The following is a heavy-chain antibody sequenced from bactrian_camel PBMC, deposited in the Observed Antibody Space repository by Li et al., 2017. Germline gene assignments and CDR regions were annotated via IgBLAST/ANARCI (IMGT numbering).Heavy chain of an antibody. Sequence: DVQLVESGGGSVQAGGSLRLSCTHFGYSSSRHCMGWFRQAPGKAREGIAGIRRDGDEYYADSVKGRFTISQDNAKNIIYLQMNSLTPDDTAMYYCAAGTRIIVGDYCDGITNRGQGTQVTVS. CDR1: GYSSSRHC. CDR2: IRRDGDE. V-gene: IGHV3S31*01. D-gene: IGHD4*01. J-gene: IGHJ4*01. CDR3: AAGTRIIVGDYCDGITN.